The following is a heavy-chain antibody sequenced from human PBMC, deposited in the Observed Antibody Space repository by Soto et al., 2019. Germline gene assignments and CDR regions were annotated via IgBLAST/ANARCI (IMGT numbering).Heavy chain of an antibody. D-gene: IGHD6-6*01. CDR2: ISGSGDST. CDR3: AKEQVVPVTLFDY. V-gene: IGHV3-23*01. J-gene: IGHJ4*02. CDR1: RFTFSSYA. Sequence: GGSLRLSCAAPRFTFSSYAMSWVRQAPGKGLEWVSAISGSGDSTYYADSVKGRFTISRDNFKNTLYLQMNSLRAEDTAVYYCAKEQVVPVTLFDYWGQGTLVTVSS.